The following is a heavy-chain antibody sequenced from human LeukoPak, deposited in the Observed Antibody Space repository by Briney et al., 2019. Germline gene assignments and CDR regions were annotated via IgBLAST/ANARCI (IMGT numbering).Heavy chain of an antibody. CDR3: ARLHSSGYSIN. CDR1: GLTFSSYW. Sequence: PGGSLRLSCAASGLTFSSYWMSWVRQAPGKGLEWVANIKNDETEKYYVDSVKGRFTISRDNAKSSLYLQMNSLRAEDTAVYYCARLHSSGYSINWGQGTMVTVSS. V-gene: IGHV3-7*01. D-gene: IGHD3-22*01. CDR2: IKNDETEK. J-gene: IGHJ3*01.